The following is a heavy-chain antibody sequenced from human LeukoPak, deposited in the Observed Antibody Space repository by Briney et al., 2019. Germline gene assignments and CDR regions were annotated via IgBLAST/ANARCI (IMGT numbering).Heavy chain of an antibody. V-gene: IGHV4-59*08. D-gene: IGHD2-8*01. CDR3: ARQGVGAFDI. Sequence: SETLSLTCTVSGGSISSYYWSWIRRPPGKGLEWIGYIYYSGGTNYNPSLKSRVTISVDTSKNQFSLKLSSVTAADTAVYYCARQGVGAFDIWGQGTMVTVSS. J-gene: IGHJ3*02. CDR2: IYYSGGT. CDR1: GGSISSYY.